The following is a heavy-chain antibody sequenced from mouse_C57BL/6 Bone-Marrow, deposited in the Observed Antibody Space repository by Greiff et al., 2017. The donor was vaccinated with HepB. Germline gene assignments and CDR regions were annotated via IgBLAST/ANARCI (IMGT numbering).Heavy chain of an antibody. CDR3: ARDDGNYAWFAY. CDR1: GYTFTSYW. V-gene: IGHV1-69*01. Sequence: QVQLQQPGAELVLPGASVKLSCKASGYTFTSYWMHWVKQRPGQGLEWIGEIDPSDSYTNYNQKFKGKSTMTVDKSSSTAYMQLSSLTSEDSAVYYCARDDGNYAWFAYWGQGTLVTVSA. D-gene: IGHD2-3*01. J-gene: IGHJ3*01. CDR2: IDPSDSYT.